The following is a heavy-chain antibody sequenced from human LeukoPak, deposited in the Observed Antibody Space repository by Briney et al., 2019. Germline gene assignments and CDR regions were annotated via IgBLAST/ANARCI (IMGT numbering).Heavy chain of an antibody. CDR1: GGSISSSSYY. CDR3: ARSVDSLLNFDY. D-gene: IGHD3-22*01. Sequence: SETLSLTCTVSGGSISSSSYYWGWIRQPPGKGLEWIGSISYSVSTYYNPSLKGRVTISVDTSKNQFSLKLSSVTGADTAVYYCARSVDSLLNFDYWGQGTLVTVSS. J-gene: IGHJ4*02. V-gene: IGHV4-39*01. CDR2: ISYSVST.